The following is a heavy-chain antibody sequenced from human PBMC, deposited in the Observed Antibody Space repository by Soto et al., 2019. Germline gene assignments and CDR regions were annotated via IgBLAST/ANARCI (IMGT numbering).Heavy chain of an antibody. CDR2: IYYSGST. V-gene: IGHV4-31*03. J-gene: IGHJ3*02. CDR3: ARGEDDYIWGSYRNAFDI. Sequence: QVQLQESGPGLVKPSQTLSLTCTVSGGSISSGGYYWSWIRQHPGKGLEWIGYIYYSGSTYYNPSLKSRVTISVDTTKNQFSLKLSSVTAADTAVYYSARGEDDYIWGSYRNAFDIWGQGTMVTVSS. D-gene: IGHD3-16*02. CDR1: GGSISSGGYY.